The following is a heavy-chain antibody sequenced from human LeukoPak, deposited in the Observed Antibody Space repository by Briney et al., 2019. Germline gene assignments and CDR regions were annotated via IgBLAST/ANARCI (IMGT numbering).Heavy chain of an antibody. V-gene: IGHV1-2*02. Sequence: PGASVKVSCKASGYTFTDYYMHWVRQAPGQGFEWMGWINPNDGDTNHAQKFQGRVTMTRGTSISTAHMEVSRLRSDDTAVYYCARANFLYCSSSTCLFDYWGQGTLVTVSS. CDR2: INPNDGDT. D-gene: IGHD2-2*01. CDR3: ARANFLYCSSSTCLFDY. CDR1: GYTFTDYY. J-gene: IGHJ4*02.